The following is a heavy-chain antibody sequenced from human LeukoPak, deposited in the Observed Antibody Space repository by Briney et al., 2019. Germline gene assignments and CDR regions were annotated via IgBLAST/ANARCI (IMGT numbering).Heavy chain of an antibody. J-gene: IGHJ6*02. D-gene: IGHD3-3*01. V-gene: IGHV4-61*02. CDR3: ARDVRSGFLEWLSYYGMDV. Sequence: PSQTLSLTCTVSVGSISSGSYYWSWIRQPAGKGLKWIGRIYTSGSTNYNPSLKSRVTISVDTSKNQFSLKLSSVTAADTAVYYCARDVRSGFLEWLSYYGMDVWGQGTTVTVSS. CDR1: VGSISSGSYY. CDR2: IYTSGST.